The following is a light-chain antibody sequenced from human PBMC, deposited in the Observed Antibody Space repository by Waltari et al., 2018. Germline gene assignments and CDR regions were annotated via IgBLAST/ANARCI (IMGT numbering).Light chain of an antibody. J-gene: IGLJ2*01. V-gene: IGLV2-8*01. Sequence: QSALTQPPSASGSPGHSVTIPCTATSSDVGGSKYVSWYQQHPGKAPKLMIFEVNTRPSGVPDRFSGSKSGNTASLTVSGLQAEDEADYYCSSFAGSNLVLFGGGTKLTVL. CDR3: SSFAGSNLVL. CDR2: EVN. CDR1: SSDVGGSKY.